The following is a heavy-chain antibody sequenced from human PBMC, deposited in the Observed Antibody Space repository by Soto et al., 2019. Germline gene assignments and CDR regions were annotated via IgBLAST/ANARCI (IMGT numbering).Heavy chain of an antibody. Sequence: SETLSLTCTVSGGSISSGDYYWSWIRQPPGEGLEWIGYIYYSGSTYYNPSLKSRVTISVDTSKNQFSLKLSSVTAADTAVYYCARDPFPRDYGMDVWGQGTTVTVS. CDR2: IYYSGST. D-gene: IGHD3-10*01. CDR3: ARDPFPRDYGMDV. V-gene: IGHV4-30-4*01. J-gene: IGHJ6*01. CDR1: GGSISSGDYY.